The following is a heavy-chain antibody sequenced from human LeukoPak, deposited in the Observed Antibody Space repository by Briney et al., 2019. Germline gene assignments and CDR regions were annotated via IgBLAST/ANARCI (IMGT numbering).Heavy chain of an antibody. J-gene: IGHJ4*02. Sequence: SETLSLTCSVSGGSVIDYYWTWIRQPPGKGLEWIGYIYYSGSTNYNPSLKSRVTISVDTSKNQFSLKLSSVTAADTAVYYCASGLRYFDWLYSGHGAVDYWGQGTLVTVSS. D-gene: IGHD3-9*01. CDR2: IYYSGST. CDR3: ASGLRYFDWLYSGHGAVDY. CDR1: GGSVIDYY. V-gene: IGHV4-59*08.